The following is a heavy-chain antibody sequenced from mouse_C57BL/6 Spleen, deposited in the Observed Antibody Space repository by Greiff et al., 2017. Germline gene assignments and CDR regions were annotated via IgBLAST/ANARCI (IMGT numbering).Heavy chain of an antibody. CDR1: GYTFTSYW. CDR3: ARSGYSNVFAY. J-gene: IGHJ3*01. Sequence: QVQLQQPGAELVRPGSSVKLSCKASGYTFTSYWMHWVKQRPIQGLEWIGKIDPSDSDTNYNQKFKDKATLTVDKSSSTAYMQLSSLTSEDSAVYYCARSGYSNVFAYWGQGTLVTVSA. D-gene: IGHD2-5*01. V-gene: IGHV1-52*01. CDR2: IDPSDSDT.